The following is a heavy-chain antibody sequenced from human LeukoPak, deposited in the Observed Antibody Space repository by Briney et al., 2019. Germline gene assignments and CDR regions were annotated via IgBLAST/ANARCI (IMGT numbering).Heavy chain of an antibody. Sequence: PSETLSPTCTVSGGSISSYYWSWIRQPPGKGLEWIGYIYYSGSTNYNPSLKSRVTISVDTSKNQFSLKLSSVTAADTAVYYCSRAATVVNTFDYWGQGTLVTVSS. CDR1: GGSISSYY. J-gene: IGHJ4*02. CDR2: IYYSGST. CDR3: SRAATVVNTFDY. V-gene: IGHV4-59*12. D-gene: IGHD4-23*01.